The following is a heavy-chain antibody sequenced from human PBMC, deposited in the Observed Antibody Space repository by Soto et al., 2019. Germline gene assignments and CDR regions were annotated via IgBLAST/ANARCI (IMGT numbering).Heavy chain of an antibody. CDR1: GGSISRSR. CDR3: ARHYPFGSGSYSPYYFDS. J-gene: IGHJ4*02. V-gene: IGHV4-39*01. D-gene: IGHD3-10*01. Sequence: SETLSLTCTVSGGSISRSRWGWIRQPPGKGLEWIGNIYYSGDTYYNPSLKSRLTISVDASKNQFSLKLSSVTAADTAVYYCARHYPFGSGSYSPYYFDSWGKGTLVTVS. CDR2: IYYSGDT.